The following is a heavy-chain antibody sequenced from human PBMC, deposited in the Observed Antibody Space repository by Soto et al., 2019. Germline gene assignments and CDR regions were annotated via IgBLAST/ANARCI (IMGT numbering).Heavy chain of an antibody. D-gene: IGHD6-13*01. CDR2: IRSKANSYAT. CDR1: GFTFSNST. J-gene: IGHJ4*02. Sequence: EVQLVESGGGLVQPGGSLKLSCAASGFTFSNSTVHWVRQAPGKGLEWVGRIRSKANSYATAYAASVKGRFTISRDDSQNTAYLQMSSLKNEDTAVYYCTGRQLENWGQGTLVTVSS. V-gene: IGHV3-73*01. CDR3: TGRQLEN.